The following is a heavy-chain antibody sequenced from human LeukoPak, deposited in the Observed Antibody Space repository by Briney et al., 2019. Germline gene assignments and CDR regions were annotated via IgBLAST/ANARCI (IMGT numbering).Heavy chain of an antibody. CDR2: INHSGST. CDR3: ASGYSYGYAPY. D-gene: IGHD5-18*01. V-gene: IGHV4-34*01. CDR1: GGSFSGYY. J-gene: IGHJ4*02. Sequence: SETLSLTCAVYGGSFSGYYWSWIRQPPGKGLEWIGEINHSGSTNYNPSLKSRVTISVDTSKNQFSLKLSSVTAADTAVYYCASGYSYGYAPYWGQGTLVTISS.